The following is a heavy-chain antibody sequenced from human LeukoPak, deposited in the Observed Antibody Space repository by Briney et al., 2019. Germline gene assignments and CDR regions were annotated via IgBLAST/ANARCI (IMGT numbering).Heavy chain of an antibody. D-gene: IGHD3-9*01. CDR1: GFSFSSFA. Sequence: PGGSLRLSCAVSGFSFSSFAMNWGRQAPGKGLEWVSSISGGSDSIYYAESVKGRLTISRDNAKNSLYLQMNSLRAEDTAVYYCARELTYSDYWGQGTLVTVSS. J-gene: IGHJ4*02. CDR2: ISGGSDSI. CDR3: ARELTYSDY. V-gene: IGHV3-21*01.